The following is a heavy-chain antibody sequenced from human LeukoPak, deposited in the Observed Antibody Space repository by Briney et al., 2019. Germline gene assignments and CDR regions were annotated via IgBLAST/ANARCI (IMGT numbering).Heavy chain of an antibody. CDR3: ATLRYFDWLSDMEPDYYYYYGMDV. D-gene: IGHD3-9*01. J-gene: IGHJ6*02. CDR1: GYTLTELS. Sequence: ASVKVSCKVSGYTLTELSMHWVRQAPGKGLEWMGGFDPEDGETIYAQKFQGRVTMTEDTSTDTAYMELSSLRSEDTAVYYCATLRYFDWLSDMEPDYYYYYGMDVWGQGTTVTVSS. CDR2: FDPEDGET. V-gene: IGHV1-24*01.